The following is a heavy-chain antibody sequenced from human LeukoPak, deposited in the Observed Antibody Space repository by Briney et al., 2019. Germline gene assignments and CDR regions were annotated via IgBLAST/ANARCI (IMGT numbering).Heavy chain of an antibody. CDR2: INSDGINT. J-gene: IGHJ4*02. V-gene: IGHV3-74*01. CDR1: GFTFSNYW. CDR3: YPSGADFDY. Sequence: GGSLRLSCAASGFTFSNYWMHWVRQAPGKGLVWVSRINSDGINTSYADSVKGRFTISRDNAKNTLNLQMNSLRAEDTAVYYCYPSGADFDYWGQGTLVTVSS. D-gene: IGHD1-26*01.